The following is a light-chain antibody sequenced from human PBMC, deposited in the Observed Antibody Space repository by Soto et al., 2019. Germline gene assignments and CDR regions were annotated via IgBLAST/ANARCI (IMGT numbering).Light chain of an antibody. J-gene: IGKJ4*01. CDR2: AAS. Sequence: TQLTQSPSFLSASVGDRVTITCRASQGISTYLAWYQQSPGKAPTLLIYAASTLQSGVPSRFSGSGPGTEFTLTICSLQPEDFATYYCQQLYSSPLTFGGGTKVDIK. V-gene: IGKV1-9*01. CDR1: QGISTY. CDR3: QQLYSSPLT.